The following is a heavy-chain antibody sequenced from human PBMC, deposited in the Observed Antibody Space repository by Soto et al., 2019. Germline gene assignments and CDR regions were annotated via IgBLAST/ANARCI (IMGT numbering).Heavy chain of an antibody. J-gene: IGHJ4*02. CDR2: ISTNGDST. CDR3: AREGMSRARWVFDY. D-gene: IGHD6-13*01. Sequence: EVQLVESGGGLVQPGGSLRLSCAASGFTFGSYPMHWVRQAPGKGLEYVSAISTNGDSTFYANSVKGRFTISRDNSKNTLYLPMGSRRAEDMGVYYCAREGMSRARWVFDYWGQGTVVTASS. CDR1: GFTFGSYP. V-gene: IGHV3-64*01.